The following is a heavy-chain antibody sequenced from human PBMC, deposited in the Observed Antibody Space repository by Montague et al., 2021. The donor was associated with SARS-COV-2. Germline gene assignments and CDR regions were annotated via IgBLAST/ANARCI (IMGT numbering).Heavy chain of an antibody. Sequence: SETLSLTCTVSGYSIGTGYYWGWIRQPPGKGLEWIGSNYLHGNAYYNPSLNSRVTISVDTSNNQFSLRLTSVTTSDTAVYYCARGRVTRAGFDYWGQGIRVIVSS. CDR1: GYSIGTGYY. V-gene: IGHV4-38-2*02. D-gene: IGHD1-14*01. J-gene: IGHJ4*02. CDR3: ARGRVTRAGFDY. CDR2: NYLHGNA.